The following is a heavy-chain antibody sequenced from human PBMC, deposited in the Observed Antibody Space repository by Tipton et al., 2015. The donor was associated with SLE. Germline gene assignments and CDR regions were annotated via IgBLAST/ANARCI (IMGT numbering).Heavy chain of an antibody. J-gene: IGHJ4*02. D-gene: IGHD7-27*01. CDR3: ARYANWGQLHSFDY. CDR2: MYNTGST. CDR1: GISISSAGYS. Sequence: TLSLTCAVSGISISSAGYSWSWIRQSPGKGLEWIGYMYNTGSTSYNPSLKSRVTISVDRSKNQFSLRLTSVTAADTAVYYCARYANWGQLHSFDYWGQGTLVTVSS. V-gene: IGHV4-30-2*06.